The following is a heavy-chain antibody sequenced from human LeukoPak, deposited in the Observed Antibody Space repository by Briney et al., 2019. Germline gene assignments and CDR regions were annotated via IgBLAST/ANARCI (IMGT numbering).Heavy chain of an antibody. D-gene: IGHD2-2*02. J-gene: IGHJ4*02. V-gene: IGHV1-2*02. CDR3: ARDFLPAAILTQSDTSDY. Sequence: GASVKVCCKASGYTFTGYYMHWVRQAPGQGVEWMGWINPNSGGTNYAQKFQGRVTMTRDTSISTAYMELSRLRSDDTAVYYCARDFLPAAILTQSDTSDYWGQGTLVTVSS. CDR1: GYTFTGYY. CDR2: INPNSGGT.